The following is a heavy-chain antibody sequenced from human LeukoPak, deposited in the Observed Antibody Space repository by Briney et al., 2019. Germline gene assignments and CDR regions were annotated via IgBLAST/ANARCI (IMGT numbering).Heavy chain of an antibody. CDR3: ARGGYYGSGNDFRFDP. D-gene: IGHD3-10*01. CDR2: MYYRGST. Sequence: SETLSLTCTVSGGSISSSSHYWGWIRQPPGKGLEWIGSMYYRGSTYHNPSLKSRVTISVDTSKNQFSLKLSSVTPADTAVYYCARGGYYGSGNDFRFDPWGQGTLVTVSS. V-gene: IGHV4-39*07. CDR1: GGSISSSSHY. J-gene: IGHJ5*02.